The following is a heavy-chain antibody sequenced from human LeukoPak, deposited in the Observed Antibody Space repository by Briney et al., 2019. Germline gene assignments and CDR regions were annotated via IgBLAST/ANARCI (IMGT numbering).Heavy chain of an antibody. CDR2: FDPEDGET. Sequence: ASVKVSCKVSGYTLTELSMHWVRQAPGKGLEWMGGFDPEDGETIYAQKFQGRVTMTEDTSTDTANIELSRMRSEDTAVYYCATLYQLLSYSRIEYFQHWGQGTLVTVSS. V-gene: IGHV1-24*01. CDR3: ATLYQLLSYSRIEYFQH. CDR1: GYTLTELS. J-gene: IGHJ1*01. D-gene: IGHD2-2*01.